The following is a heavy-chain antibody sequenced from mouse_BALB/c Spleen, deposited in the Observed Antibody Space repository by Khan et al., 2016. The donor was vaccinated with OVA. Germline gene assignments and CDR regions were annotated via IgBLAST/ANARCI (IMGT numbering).Heavy chain of an antibody. Sequence: EVQLQESGPGLVKPSQSLSLTCTVTGYSITSNYAWNWIRQFPGNKLAWMGYISYSGTTRYNPSLKSRISITRDTSKNQFFLQLNSVTTEDTATYYCARGNYYGYAMDYWGQGTSVTVSS. CDR1: GYSITSNYA. CDR2: ISYSGTT. D-gene: IGHD1-1*01. V-gene: IGHV3-2*02. CDR3: ARGNYYGYAMDY. J-gene: IGHJ4*01.